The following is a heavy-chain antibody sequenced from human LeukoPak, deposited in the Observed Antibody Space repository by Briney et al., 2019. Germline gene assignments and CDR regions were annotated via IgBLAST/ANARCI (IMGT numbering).Heavy chain of an antibody. CDR1: GFSFSSYA. Sequence: PGGSLRLSCSASGFSFSSYAMHWVRQAPGKGLEYVSSISSNGGPTYYADSVKGRFTISRDNSKNTLYLQMSSLRVEDTAVYYCARGGYSAGFDYWGQGSLVTVSA. V-gene: IGHV3-64D*06. J-gene: IGHJ4*02. CDR3: ARGGYSAGFDY. D-gene: IGHD5-18*01. CDR2: ISSNGGPT.